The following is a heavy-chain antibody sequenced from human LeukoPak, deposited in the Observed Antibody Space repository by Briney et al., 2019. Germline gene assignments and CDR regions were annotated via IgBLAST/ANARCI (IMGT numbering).Heavy chain of an antibody. J-gene: IGHJ4*02. CDR1: GLTFSSYW. CDR2: INQDGSEK. Sequence: GGSLRLSCAASGLTFSSYWMGWVRQAPGKGLEWVANINQDGSEKYYVDSVKGRFTISRDNAKNSLYLQMNSLRAEDTAVYYCARGSIWNYEFDFWGQGTLVTVSS. D-gene: IGHD1-7*01. CDR3: ARGSIWNYEFDF. V-gene: IGHV3-7*03.